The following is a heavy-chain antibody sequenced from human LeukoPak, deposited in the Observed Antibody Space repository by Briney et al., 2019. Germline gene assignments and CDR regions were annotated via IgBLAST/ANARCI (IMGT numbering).Heavy chain of an antibody. CDR1: GFTFSSSA. Sequence: GGSLRLSCAASGFTFSSSAMNWVRQTPGKGLECVSAISGGGGSTYYADSVKGRFTISRDNSKNTLYLQMNSLRVEDTAVYYCAKDPGDYGDYWGQGTLVTVSS. CDR3: AKDPGDYGDY. J-gene: IGHJ4*02. V-gene: IGHV3-23*01. CDR2: ISGGGGST.